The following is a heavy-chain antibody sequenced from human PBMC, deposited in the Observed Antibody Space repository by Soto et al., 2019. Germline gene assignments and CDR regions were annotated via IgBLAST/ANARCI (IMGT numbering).Heavy chain of an antibody. CDR1: GYIFIHCF. CDR3: ARSLGETTSLFDY. CDR2: INPSSGTT. J-gene: IGHJ4*02. D-gene: IGHD1-26*01. V-gene: IGHV1-46*01. Sequence: QVQLVQSGAEMKQPGASVKLSCQASGYIFIHCFMHWVRQAPGQGLEWMGGINPSSGTTTYAQKFRGGATGTRDPPTRPVYRERSSLGSGDTAMYYCARSLGETTSLFDYWGQGSRVTVPA.